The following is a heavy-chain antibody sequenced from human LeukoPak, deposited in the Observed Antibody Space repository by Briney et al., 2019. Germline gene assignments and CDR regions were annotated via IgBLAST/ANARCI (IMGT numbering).Heavy chain of an antibody. CDR3: ARGLLYGMDV. V-gene: IGHV4-34*01. Sequence: PSETLSLTCAVYGGSFSGYYWSWIRQPPGKGLEWIGEINQSGSTNYNPSLKSRVTISVDTSKNQFSLKLSSVTAADTAVYYCARGLLYGMDVWGQGTTVTVSS. J-gene: IGHJ6*02. CDR1: GGSFSGYY. CDR2: INQSGST.